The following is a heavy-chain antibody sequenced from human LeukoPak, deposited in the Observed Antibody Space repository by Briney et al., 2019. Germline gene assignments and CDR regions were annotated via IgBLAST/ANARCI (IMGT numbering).Heavy chain of an antibody. CDR1: GFTFRSYG. CDR3: ARARSSRYYSWLCFDL. V-gene: IGHV3-30*04. CDR2: ISDDGSKK. J-gene: IGHJ2*01. Sequence: GGSLRLSCAASGFTFRSYGMHWVRQAPGKGLECVALISDDGSKKYYADPVKGRFTISRDDSKNTLYLQMDSLRPEDTAVYYCARARSSRYYSWLCFDLRGRGTLVTVS. D-gene: IGHD3-22*01.